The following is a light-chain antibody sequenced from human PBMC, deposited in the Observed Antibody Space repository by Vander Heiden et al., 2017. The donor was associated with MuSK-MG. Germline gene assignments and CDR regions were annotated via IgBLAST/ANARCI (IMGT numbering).Light chain of an antibody. V-gene: IGLV3-25*03. CDR1: ALPKKY. CDR2: KDS. Sequence: SYELTQPPSVSVSPGQTARITCPGDALPKKYAYGYQHKPGKAPLLVIYKDSERPSGIPERFSGSSSGTTGTLTISGVQAEDEADYYCQSADSSGTLYVVFGGGTKLTVL. CDR3: QSADSSGTLYVV. J-gene: IGLJ2*01.